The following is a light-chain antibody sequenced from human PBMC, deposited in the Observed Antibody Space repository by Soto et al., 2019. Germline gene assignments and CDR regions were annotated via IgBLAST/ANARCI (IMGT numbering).Light chain of an antibody. CDR3: QSYDSSLSGSYV. Sequence: QAVVTQPPSVSGAPGQRVTISCTGSSSNIGAGYDVHWYQRLPGTAPKVLIYGNNNRPSGVPDRFSGSKSGTSASLAITGXXXEDEADYXCQSYDSSLSGSYVFGTGTKVTVL. J-gene: IGLJ1*01. CDR1: SSNIGAGYD. V-gene: IGLV1-40*01. CDR2: GNN.